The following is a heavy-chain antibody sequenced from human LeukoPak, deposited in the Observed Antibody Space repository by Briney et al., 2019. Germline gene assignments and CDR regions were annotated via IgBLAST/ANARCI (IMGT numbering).Heavy chain of an antibody. Sequence: ASVKVSCKASGYTFTSYAMNWVRQAPGQGLEWMGWINTNTGNPTYAQGFTGRFVFSLDTSVSTAYLQISSLKAEDTAVYYCARDRVTHGRPYYYYYYMDVWGKGTTVTVSS. J-gene: IGHJ6*03. D-gene: IGHD2-21*02. CDR3: ARDRVTHGRPYYYYYYMDV. CDR2: INTNTGNP. CDR1: GYTFTSYA. V-gene: IGHV7-4-1*02.